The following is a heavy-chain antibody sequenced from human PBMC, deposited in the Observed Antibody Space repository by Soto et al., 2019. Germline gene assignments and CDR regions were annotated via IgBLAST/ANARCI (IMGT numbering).Heavy chain of an antibody. D-gene: IGHD3-3*01. J-gene: IGHJ4*02. CDR1: GFTFSDYY. Sequence: QVQLVETGGGLVKPGVSLRLSCAAYGFTFSDYYMSWIRQAPGKGLEWVSYISSSGSTIYYADSVKGRFTISRDNAKNSLYLQMNSLRAEDTAVYYCARAKTYYDFWSGYSDYWGQGTLVTVSS. CDR3: ARAKTYYDFWSGYSDY. V-gene: IGHV3-11*01. CDR2: ISSSGSTI.